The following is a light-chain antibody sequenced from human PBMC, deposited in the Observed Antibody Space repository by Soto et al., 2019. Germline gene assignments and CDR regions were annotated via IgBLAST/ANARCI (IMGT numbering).Light chain of an antibody. V-gene: IGLV8-61*01. CDR1: SGSVSTAHN. Sequence: QTVVTQESSCSVSPGGTVTRTCGLISGSVSTAHNPTWYQQTPGQAPRTLIYSTSNRSSGVPDRFSGSILGNKAALTITGAQADDESDYYFALFMGNGISVFGPGTQLPVL. CDR2: STS. CDR3: ALFMGNGISV. J-gene: IGLJ1*01.